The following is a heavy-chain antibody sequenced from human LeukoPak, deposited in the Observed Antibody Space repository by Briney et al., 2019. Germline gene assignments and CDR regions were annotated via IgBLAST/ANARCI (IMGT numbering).Heavy chain of an antibody. D-gene: IGHD5-18*01. CDR3: AKPQRGYSYGYLRGVFDY. Sequence: PGGSLRLSCAASGFTFSSYSMNWVRQAPGKGLEWVAVISYDGSNKYYADSVKGRFTISRDNSKNTVSLQMNSLRAEDTDVYYCAKPQRGYSYGYLRGVFDYWGQGTLVTVSS. J-gene: IGHJ4*02. CDR2: ISYDGSNK. CDR1: GFTFSSYS. V-gene: IGHV3-30*18.